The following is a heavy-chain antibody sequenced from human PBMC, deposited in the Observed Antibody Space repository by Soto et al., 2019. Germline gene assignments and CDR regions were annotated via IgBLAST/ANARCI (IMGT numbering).Heavy chain of an antibody. CDR3: ARVRMGYCSGGSCPGWFDP. D-gene: IGHD2-15*01. CDR1: GGSISSYY. CDR2: IYYSGST. Sequence: QVQLQESGPGLVKPSETLSLTCTVSGGSISSYYWSWIRQPPGKGLEWIGYIYYSGSTNYNPSLKSRVTISVDTSKNPFSLKLSSVTAADTAVYYCARVRMGYCSGGSCPGWFDPWGQGTLVTVSS. V-gene: IGHV4-59*08. J-gene: IGHJ5*02.